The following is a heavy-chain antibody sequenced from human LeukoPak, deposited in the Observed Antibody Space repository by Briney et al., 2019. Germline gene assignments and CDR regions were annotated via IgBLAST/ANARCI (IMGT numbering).Heavy chain of an antibody. Sequence: GGSLRLSCAASGFTFSSYAMQWVRQAPGKGLEWVAVISYDGSNKYYADSVKGRFTISRDNSKNTLYLQMNSLGAEDTAVCYCAGDFHENYYDSSGYLDYWGQGTLVTVSS. CDR3: AGDFHENYYDSSGYLDY. V-gene: IGHV3-30-3*01. D-gene: IGHD3-22*01. J-gene: IGHJ4*02. CDR2: ISYDGSNK. CDR1: GFTFSSYA.